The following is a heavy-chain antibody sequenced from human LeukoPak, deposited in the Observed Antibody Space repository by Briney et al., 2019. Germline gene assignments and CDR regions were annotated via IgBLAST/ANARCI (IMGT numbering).Heavy chain of an antibody. CDR1: GGSFSSYY. CDR3: AGRAQTTGWSFDY. J-gene: IGHJ4*02. Sequence: SETLSLTCIVSGGSFSSYYWSWIRQPAGKGLEWIGQIHTSGSTNYNPSLKSRVAMSVDTSKNQFSLELSSVTAADTAVYYCAGRAQTTGWSFDYWGQGALVTVSS. CDR2: IHTSGST. V-gene: IGHV4-4*07. D-gene: IGHD6-19*01.